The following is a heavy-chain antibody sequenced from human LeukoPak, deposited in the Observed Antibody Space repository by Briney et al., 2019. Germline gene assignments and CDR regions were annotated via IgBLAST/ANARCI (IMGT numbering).Heavy chain of an antibody. V-gene: IGHV4-59*01. D-gene: IGHD3-10*01. CDR1: GGSISSYY. CDR2: IYYSGST. J-gene: IGHJ6*02. Sequence: PSETLSLTCTVSGGSISSYYWSWIRQPPGKGLEWIGYIYYSGSTNYNPSLKSRVTISVDTSKNQFSLKLSSVTAADTAAYYCARVFYGSGSTHYYYYYGMDVWGQGTTVTVSS. CDR3: ARVFYGSGSTHYYYYYGMDV.